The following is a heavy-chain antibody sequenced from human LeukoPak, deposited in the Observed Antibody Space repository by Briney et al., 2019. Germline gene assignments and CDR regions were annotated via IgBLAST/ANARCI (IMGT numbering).Heavy chain of an antibody. Sequence: ASVKVSCKASGGTFSSYAISWVRQAPGQGLEWMGGFDPEDGETIYAQKFQGRVTMTEDTSTDTAYMELSSLRSEDTAVYYCATSTHDGFLWGQGTLVTVSS. CDR3: ATSTHDGFL. D-gene: IGHD1-1*01. V-gene: IGHV1-24*01. J-gene: IGHJ4*02. CDR2: FDPEDGET. CDR1: GGTFSSYA.